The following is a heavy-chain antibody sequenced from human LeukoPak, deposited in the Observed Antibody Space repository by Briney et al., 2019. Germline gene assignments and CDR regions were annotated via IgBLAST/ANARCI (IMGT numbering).Heavy chain of an antibody. CDR2: ISGSGGST. Sequence: GGSLRLSCAASGFTFSSYAMSWVRQAPGKGLEWVSAISGSGGSTYYADSVKGRFTISRDNAKDSLYLQMNSLRVEDTAVYYCARGTASGSFGQHFDYWGQGTLVTVSS. V-gene: IGHV3-23*01. CDR1: GFTFSSYA. CDR3: ARGTASGSFGQHFDY. D-gene: IGHD1-26*01. J-gene: IGHJ4*02.